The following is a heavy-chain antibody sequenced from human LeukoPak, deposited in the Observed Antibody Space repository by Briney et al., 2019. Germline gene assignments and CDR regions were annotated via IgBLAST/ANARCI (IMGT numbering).Heavy chain of an antibody. CDR3: ARVGDIVVVPAAMRGGWFDP. J-gene: IGHJ5*02. CDR2: IYYSGST. CDR1: GGSISSGGYY. D-gene: IGHD2-2*01. Sequence: SETLSLTCTVSGGSISSGGYYWSWIRQHPGKGLEWIGYIYYSGSTYYNPSLKSRVTMSVDTSKNQFSLKLSSVTAADTAVYYCARVGDIVVVPAAMRGGWFDPWGQGTLVTVSS. V-gene: IGHV4-31*03.